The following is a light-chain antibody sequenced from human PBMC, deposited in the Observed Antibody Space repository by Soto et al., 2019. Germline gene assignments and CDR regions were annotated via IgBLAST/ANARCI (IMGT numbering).Light chain of an antibody. V-gene: IGKV1-5*01. CDR2: DAS. CDR1: QSISSW. J-gene: IGKJ1*01. Sequence: IQMTQSPSTRSSSLGDRVTITCRASQSISSWLAWYQQKPGKAPKLLIYDASSLESGVPSRFSGSGSGTEFTLTISSMKPDDFATYDCQQYNSYWTFGQGTKVDIK. CDR3: QQYNSYWT.